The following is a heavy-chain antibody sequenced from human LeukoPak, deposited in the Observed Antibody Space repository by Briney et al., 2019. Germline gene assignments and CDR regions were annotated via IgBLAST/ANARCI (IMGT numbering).Heavy chain of an antibody. CDR1: GYTFTNYD. J-gene: IGHJ6*02. D-gene: IGHD3-3*01. CDR2: MNPKSGNT. Sequence: ASVKVSCKASGYTFTNYDIHWVRQATGQGLEWMGWMNPKSGNTGYVQRFQGRVTMTRNTSITTAYMDLRSLKSDDTAIYYCTRGRGFLEGLAVWGQGTTVTVFS. CDR3: TRGRGFLEGLAV. V-gene: IGHV1-8*01.